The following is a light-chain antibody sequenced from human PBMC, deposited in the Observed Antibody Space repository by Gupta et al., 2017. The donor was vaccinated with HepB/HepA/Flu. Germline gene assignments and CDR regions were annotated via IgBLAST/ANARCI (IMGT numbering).Light chain of an antibody. Sequence: SALTQPPSVSGSPGQSITISCTGTSSDVGGYNYVSWYQQHPGKAPKLMIYDVSNRPPGVTNRFSGSKSGNTASLTISGLQAEDEADYYCSAYTSSSTLGFGGGTKLTVL. V-gene: IGLV2-14*01. CDR1: SSDVGGYNY. J-gene: IGLJ2*01. CDR2: DVS. CDR3: SAYTSSSTLG.